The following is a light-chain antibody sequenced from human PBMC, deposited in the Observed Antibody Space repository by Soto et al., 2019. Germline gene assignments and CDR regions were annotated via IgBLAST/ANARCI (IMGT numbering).Light chain of an antibody. Sequence: QSVLTQPASVSGSPGQSITISCTGTSSDVGGYNYVSWYQQHPGKAPKLMIYDVSNRPSGVSNRFSGSKSGNTASLTISGLQAEDEADYYCSSYTRSSWVFGGGTKLTVL. CDR1: SSDVGGYNY. J-gene: IGLJ3*02. CDR3: SSYTRSSWV. V-gene: IGLV2-14*01. CDR2: DVS.